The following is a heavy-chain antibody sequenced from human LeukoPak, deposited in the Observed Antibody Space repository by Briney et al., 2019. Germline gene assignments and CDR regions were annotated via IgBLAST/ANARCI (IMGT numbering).Heavy chain of an antibody. D-gene: IGHD1-26*01. CDR1: GYTFTGYY. CDR2: INPNSGGT. J-gene: IGHJ4*02. CDR3: ARDLNILGSYYLDY. V-gene: IGHV1-2*02. Sequence: ASVKVSCKASGYTFTGYYMHWVRQAPGQGLEWMGWINPNSGGTNYAQKFQGRVTMTRDTSISTAYMELSRLRSDDTAAYYCARDLNILGSYYLDYWGQGTLVTVSS.